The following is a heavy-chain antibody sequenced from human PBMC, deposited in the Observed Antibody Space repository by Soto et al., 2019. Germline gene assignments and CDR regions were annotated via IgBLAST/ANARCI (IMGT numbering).Heavy chain of an antibody. J-gene: IGHJ5*02. D-gene: IGHD3-10*01. CDR3: ARDFRAGGIGEFDP. CDR1: GGTFSSYA. Sequence: SVKVSCKASGGTFSSYAISWVRQAPGQGLEWMGGIIPIFGTANYAQKFQGRVTITADESTSTAYMELNSLSAEDTAVYYCARDFRAGGIGEFDPWGQGALVTVSS. V-gene: IGHV1-69*13. CDR2: IIPIFGTA.